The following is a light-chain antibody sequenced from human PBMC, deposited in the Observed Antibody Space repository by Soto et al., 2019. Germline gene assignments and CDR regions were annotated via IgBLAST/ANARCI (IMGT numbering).Light chain of an antibody. CDR1: NSNIGNNY. V-gene: IGLV1-51*02. J-gene: IGLJ2*01. Sequence: QSVLTQPPSVSAAPGQKVTISCSGSNSNIGNNYVSWYQQLPGAAPKLLIYENNKRPSGIPDRFSGSKSGTSATLGITGLRTGDEADYYCGTWDSSLSAGVFGGGTQLTVL. CDR2: ENN. CDR3: GTWDSSLSAGV.